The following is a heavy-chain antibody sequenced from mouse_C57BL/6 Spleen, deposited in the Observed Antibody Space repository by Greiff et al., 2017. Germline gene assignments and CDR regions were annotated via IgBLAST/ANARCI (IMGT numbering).Heavy chain of an antibody. Sequence: QVQLQQPGAELVKPGASVKLSCKASGYTFTSYWMQWVKQRPGQGLVWIGEIDPSDSYTNYNQKFKGKATLTVDTSSSTAYMQLSSLTSEDSAVYYCARDDYFAYWGQGTLVTVSA. D-gene: IGHD2-4*01. V-gene: IGHV1-50*01. CDR1: GYTFTSYW. CDR3: ARDDYFAY. J-gene: IGHJ3*01. CDR2: IDPSDSYT.